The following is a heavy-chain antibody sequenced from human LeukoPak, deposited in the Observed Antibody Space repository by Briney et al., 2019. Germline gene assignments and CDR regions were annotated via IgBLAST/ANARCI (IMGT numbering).Heavy chain of an antibody. CDR3: TRSIAVAGTSGNWFDP. CDR2: IRSKANSYAT. V-gene: IGHV3-73*01. Sequence: PGGSLRLSCAASGFTFSGSAMHWVRQASGKGLEWVGRIRSKANSYATAYAASVKGRFTISRDDSKNTAYLQMNSLKTEDTAVYYCTRSIAVAGTSGNWFDPWGQGTLVTVSS. CDR1: GFTFSGSA. D-gene: IGHD6-19*01. J-gene: IGHJ5*02.